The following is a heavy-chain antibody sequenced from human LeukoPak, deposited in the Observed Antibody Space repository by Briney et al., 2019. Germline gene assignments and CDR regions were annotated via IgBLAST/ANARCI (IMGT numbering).Heavy chain of an antibody. J-gene: IGHJ4*02. CDR3: ARESIAVAGAPFDY. CDR2: ISSGSTI. CDR1: GFTFSSYE. Sequence: GGSLRLSGAASGFTFSSYEMNWVRQAPGKGLEWVSYISSGSTIYDADSVKGRFTISRDNAKNSLYLQMNSLRAEDTAVYYCARESIAVAGAPFDYWGQGTLVTVSS. V-gene: IGHV3-48*03. D-gene: IGHD6-19*01.